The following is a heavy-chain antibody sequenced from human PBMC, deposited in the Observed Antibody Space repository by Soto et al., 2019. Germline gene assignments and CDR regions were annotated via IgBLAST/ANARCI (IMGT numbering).Heavy chain of an antibody. Sequence: PGGSLRLSXSASGFTFSMFSMHWVRQAPGKGLEYVSGISSNGDSTYYADSVKGRFTISRDNSKNTLYLQMSSLRAVDTAVYYCVHPRSTVQIPPTWGQGTLVTVSS. CDR3: VHPRSTVQIPPT. V-gene: IGHV3-64D*06. J-gene: IGHJ5*02. CDR2: ISSNGDST. D-gene: IGHD4-17*01. CDR1: GFTFSMFS.